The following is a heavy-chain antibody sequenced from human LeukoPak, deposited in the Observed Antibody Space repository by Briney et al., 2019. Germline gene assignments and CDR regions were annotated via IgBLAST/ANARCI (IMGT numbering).Heavy chain of an antibody. D-gene: IGHD5-24*01. V-gene: IGHV3-7*01. J-gene: IGHJ4*02. CDR3: ATGTWLGNGC. CDR2: VKEDGSEE. Sequence: PGGSLRLSCAASGFTFSSYWMNWVRLAPGQGLEWVASVKEDGSEEHYVDSVKGRFTISRDNAKNSLYLQMNNMRVEDTAVYYCATGTWLGNGCWGQGTLVTVSS. CDR1: GFTFSSYW.